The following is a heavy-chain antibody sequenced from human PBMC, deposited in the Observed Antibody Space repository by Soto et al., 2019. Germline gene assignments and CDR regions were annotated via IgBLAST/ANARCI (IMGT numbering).Heavy chain of an antibody. CDR2: ISGSGTST. D-gene: IGHD5-12*01. V-gene: IGHV3-23*01. J-gene: IGHJ4*02. CDR1: RLTFSSHG. CDR3: ATGGWLRHNDN. Sequence: EVQLLESGGGLVQPGGSLRLSCAASRLTFSSHGMSWVRQAPGKGLEWVSNISGSGTSTYYADSVRGRFTLSRENAKNTLYLEMNSLRADDTAVYYCATGGWLRHNDNWGQGTLVTVSS.